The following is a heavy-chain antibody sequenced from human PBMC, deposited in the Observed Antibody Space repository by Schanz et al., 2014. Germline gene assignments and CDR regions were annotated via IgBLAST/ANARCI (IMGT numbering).Heavy chain of an antibody. CDR1: GYSFTTYG. D-gene: IGHD6-19*01. V-gene: IGHV1-18*01. Sequence: QVQLVQSGAEVKKPGASVRVSCKASGYSFTTYGISWVRQAPGQGSEFMGWISTVRNEDTNSAQRFQGRLTMTSDTSTSTAYMELRSLRSDDTAVYYCARGGYSSGWYDRDIAHFDYWGQGTLVTVSS. CDR2: ISTVRNEDT. J-gene: IGHJ4*02. CDR3: ARGGYSSGWYDRDIAHFDY.